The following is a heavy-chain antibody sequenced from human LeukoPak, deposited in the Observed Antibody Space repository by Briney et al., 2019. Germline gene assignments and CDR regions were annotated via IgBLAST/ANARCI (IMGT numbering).Heavy chain of an antibody. D-gene: IGHD3-22*01. CDR3: AKSWNYYDSSGDDALDI. CDR2: INNDGTAT. CDR1: GFTFSAYW. V-gene: IGHV3-74*01. Sequence: PGGSLRLSCAASGFTFSAYWMHWVRQVPGKGLVWVSRINNDGTATFFADSVKGRFTISRDNSKNTLYLQMNSLRVEDTAVYYCAKSWNYYDSSGDDALDIWGQGTMVTVSS. J-gene: IGHJ3*02.